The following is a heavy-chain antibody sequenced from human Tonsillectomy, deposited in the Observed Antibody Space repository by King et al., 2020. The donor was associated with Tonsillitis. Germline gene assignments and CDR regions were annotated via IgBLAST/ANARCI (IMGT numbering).Heavy chain of an antibody. Sequence: VQLVESGGGVVQPGRSLRLSCAASGFTFSYYGIHWVRQAPGKGLEWVALISYDGTNRYYADSVKGRCTISRDNSKNTLYLQMNSLRAEDTAVYYCAKVPGCKTTSCYEGVGGYFDYWGQGTLVTVSS. CDR2: ISYDGTNR. CDR1: GFTFSYYG. J-gene: IGHJ4*02. D-gene: IGHD2-2*01. V-gene: IGHV3-30*18. CDR3: AKVPGCKTTSCYEGVGGYFDY.